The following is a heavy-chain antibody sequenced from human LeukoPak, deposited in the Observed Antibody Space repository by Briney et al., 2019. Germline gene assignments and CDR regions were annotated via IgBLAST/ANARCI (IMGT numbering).Heavy chain of an antibody. CDR1: GFTFSSYA. CDR3: ATYYYDSSGYFLPFDY. J-gene: IGHJ4*02. CDR2: ISGSGGST. D-gene: IGHD3-22*01. V-gene: IGHV3-23*01. Sequence: PGGSLRLSCAASGFTFSSYAMSWVRQAPGKGLEWVSAISGSGGSTYYADSVKGRFTISRDNSKNTLYLQMNSLRAEDTAVYYCATYYYDSSGYFLPFDYWDQGTLVTVSS.